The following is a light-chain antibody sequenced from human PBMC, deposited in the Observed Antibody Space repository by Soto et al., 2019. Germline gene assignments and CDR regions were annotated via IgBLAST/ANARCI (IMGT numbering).Light chain of an antibody. Sequence: EIEMTQSPATLSLAPGERVTLSCRASESVSTNLAWYQQKAGQAPRLLIYGASTRATGIPARFSGSGSGTEFTLTSSGLQSEDFAVYYCQQYSIWRKCGTGTKVDIK. V-gene: IGKV3-15*01. J-gene: IGKJ1*01. CDR3: QQYSIWRK. CDR2: GAS. CDR1: ESVSTN.